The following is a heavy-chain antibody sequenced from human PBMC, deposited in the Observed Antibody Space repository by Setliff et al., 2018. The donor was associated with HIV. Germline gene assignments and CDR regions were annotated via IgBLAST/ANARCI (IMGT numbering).Heavy chain of an antibody. J-gene: IGHJ4*02. CDR3: ARVPFGSGSYYFDF. Sequence: SETLSLTCTVSGASVNSDDYYWSWIRQTPGKGLEWIGHIYYSGDTYYNATLQSRATILLDTSKNQFFLTLTSVTAADTAVYFCARVPFGSGSYYFDFWGQGTLVTVSS. V-gene: IGHV4-30-4*01. CDR2: IYYSGDT. CDR1: GASVNSDDYY. D-gene: IGHD3-10*01.